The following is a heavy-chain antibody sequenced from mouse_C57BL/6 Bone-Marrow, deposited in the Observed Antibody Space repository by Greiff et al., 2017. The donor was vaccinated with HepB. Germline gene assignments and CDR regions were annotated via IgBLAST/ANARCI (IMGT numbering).Heavy chain of an antibody. CDR3: AREKMNGYYAPCAMDY. Sequence: QVQLQQPGAELVKPGASVKLSCKASGYTFTSYWMHWVKQRPGRGLEWIGRIDPNSGGTKYNEKFKSKATLTVDKPSSTADMQLSSLTSEDSAVYYCAREKMNGYYAPCAMDYWGQGTSVTVSS. CDR1: GYTFTSYW. CDR2: IDPNSGGT. J-gene: IGHJ4*01. D-gene: IGHD2-3*01. V-gene: IGHV1-72*01.